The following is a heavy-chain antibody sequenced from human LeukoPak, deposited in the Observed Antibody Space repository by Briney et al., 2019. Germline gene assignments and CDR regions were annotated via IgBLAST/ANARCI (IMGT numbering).Heavy chain of an antibody. D-gene: IGHD6-19*01. V-gene: IGHV3-15*01. CDR1: GLIFINAW. Sequence: KSGGSLRLSCAASGLIFINAWITSVRQARGRGIEWVGRIQITTGGGTRGDATPVKGRLTISRDDSKDTLYLQMNSLKTEDTAVYYCTTGGGRYGFDYWGQGTLVTVSS. J-gene: IGHJ4*02. CDR2: IQITTGGGTR. CDR3: TTGGGRYGFDY.